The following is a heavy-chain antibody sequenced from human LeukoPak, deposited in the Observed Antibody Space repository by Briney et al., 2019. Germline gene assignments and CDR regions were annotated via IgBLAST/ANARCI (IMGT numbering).Heavy chain of an antibody. D-gene: IGHD6-13*01. J-gene: IGHJ4*02. CDR1: GGTFSSYA. CDR3: AREPYSSSWYVDY. CDR2: IIPIFGTA. Sequence: ASVKVSCKASGGTFSSYAISWVRQAPGHGLEWMGRIIPIFGTANYAQKFQGRVTITADESTSIAYRELSSLRSEDTAVYYCAREPYSSSWYVDYWGQGTLVTVSS. V-gene: IGHV1-69*13.